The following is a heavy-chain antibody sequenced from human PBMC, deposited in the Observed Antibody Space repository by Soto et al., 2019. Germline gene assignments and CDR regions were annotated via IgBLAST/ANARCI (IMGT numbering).Heavy chain of an antibody. J-gene: IGHJ4*02. Sequence: QVQLVQSGAEVKKPGSSVKVSCKASGGTFSSSAISWVRQAPGQGLEWMGGIIPIYGTANYAQKFQGRVTITADESTSTAYMELSSLRSEDTAVYYCARWPYCGSDCLGYFDYWGQGTLVTVSS. V-gene: IGHV1-69*01. CDR3: ARWPYCGSDCLGYFDY. CDR1: GGTFSSSA. CDR2: IIPIYGTA. D-gene: IGHD2-21*02.